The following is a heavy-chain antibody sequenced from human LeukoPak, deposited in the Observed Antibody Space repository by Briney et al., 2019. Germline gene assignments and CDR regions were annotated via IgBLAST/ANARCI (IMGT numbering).Heavy chain of an antibody. CDR2: IYTSGST. Sequence: SQTLSLTCTVSGGSISSGSYYWSWIRQPAGKGLEWIGRIYTSGSTIYNPSLKSRVTMSIDTSKKQFSLKLTSVTAADTAVYYCARSQRGLGNVMGYFFDYWGQGILVTVSS. CDR3: ARSQRGLGNVMGYFFDY. CDR1: GGSISSGSYY. D-gene: IGHD7-27*01. J-gene: IGHJ4*02. V-gene: IGHV4-61*02.